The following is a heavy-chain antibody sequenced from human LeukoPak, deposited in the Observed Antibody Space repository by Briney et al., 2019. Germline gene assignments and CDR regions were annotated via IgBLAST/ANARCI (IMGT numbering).Heavy chain of an antibody. J-gene: IGHJ4*02. V-gene: IGHV3-23*01. CDR3: AKDPSIVVVVAATPPDY. CDR1: GFTFSSYA. CDR2: ISGSGGST. D-gene: IGHD2-15*01. Sequence: PGGSLRLSCAASGFTFSSYAMSWVRQAPGKGLEWVSAISGSGGSTYYADSVKGRFTISRDNSENTLYLQMNSLRAEDTAVYYCAKDPSIVVVVAATPPDYWGQGTLVTVSS.